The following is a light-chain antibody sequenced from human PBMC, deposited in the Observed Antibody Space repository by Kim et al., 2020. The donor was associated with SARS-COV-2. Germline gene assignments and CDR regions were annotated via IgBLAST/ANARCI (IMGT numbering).Light chain of an antibody. V-gene: IGKV1-6*01. Sequence: AIQMTQSPSSLSASVGDRVNITCRASQGIGNDLDWYQQKPGKAPKLLIYTASILQTGVPSRFSGSRSDTDFTLTISSLQPEDFATYYCLQDFNYPLTFGGGTKVDIK. CDR2: TAS. J-gene: IGKJ4*01. CDR1: QGIGND. CDR3: LQDFNYPLT.